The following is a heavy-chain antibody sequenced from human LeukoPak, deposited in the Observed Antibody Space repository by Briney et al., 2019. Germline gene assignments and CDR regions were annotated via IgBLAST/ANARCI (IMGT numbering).Heavy chain of an antibody. D-gene: IGHD2-15*01. CDR3: TSDIVVVAAATEPAFDI. Sequence: RGSLRLSCAASGFTFSGSAMHWVRQASGKGLEWVGRIRSKINSYATAYAASVKGRFTISRDDSKNTVYLQMNSLKTEDTAVYYCTSDIVVVAAATEPAFDIWGQGTMVTVSS. V-gene: IGHV3-73*01. CDR2: IRSKINSYAT. J-gene: IGHJ3*02. CDR1: GFTFSGSA.